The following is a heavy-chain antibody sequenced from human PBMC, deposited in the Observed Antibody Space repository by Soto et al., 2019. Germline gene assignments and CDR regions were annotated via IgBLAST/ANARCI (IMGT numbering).Heavy chain of an antibody. CDR1: GYTLTNYA. CDR3: TRDLNGGNPFDY. D-gene: IGHD2-8*01. V-gene: IGHV1-3*01. J-gene: IGHJ4*02. Sequence: QVQLVQSGAEVKKPGASVRVSCKPSGYTLTNYAIHWVRQAAGQSLEWLAWIDPGSGRATYSQKVQGRIIVTRDNSATTIYMDMTSLTSEDKAVYYCTRDLNGGNPFDYWGQGALVTVSS. CDR2: IDPGSGRA.